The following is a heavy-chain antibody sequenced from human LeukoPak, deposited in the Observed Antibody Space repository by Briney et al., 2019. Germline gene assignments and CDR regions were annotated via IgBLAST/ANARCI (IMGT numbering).Heavy chain of an antibody. CDR1: GGSFSGYY. J-gene: IGHJ6*02. D-gene: IGHD2-15*01. CDR2: INHSGST. Sequence: SETLSLTCAVYGGSFSGYYWSWIRQPPGKGLEWIGEINHSGSTNNNPSLKSRVTISVDTSKNQFSLKLSSVTAADTAVYYCARALAQGIICSGGSCYRNRYYYYYGTDVWGQGTTVTVSS. V-gene: IGHV4-34*01. CDR3: ARALAQGIICSGGSCYRNRYYYYYGTDV.